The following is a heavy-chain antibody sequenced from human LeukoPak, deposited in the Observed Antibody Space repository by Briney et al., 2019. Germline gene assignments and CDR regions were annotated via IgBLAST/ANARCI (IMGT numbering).Heavy chain of an antibody. CDR3: ARTSGYDFGTDFDY. V-gene: IGHV1-2*02. J-gene: IGHJ4*02. CDR1: GYSFTGYY. Sequence: ASMKVSCKASGYSFTGYYMHWVRQAPGQGLEWMGWINPDSGGTDYEQKFQGRVTMTRDTSISTAYMELSRLRSDDTAVYYCARTSGYDFGTDFDYWGQGTLVTVSS. CDR2: INPDSGGT. D-gene: IGHD5-12*01.